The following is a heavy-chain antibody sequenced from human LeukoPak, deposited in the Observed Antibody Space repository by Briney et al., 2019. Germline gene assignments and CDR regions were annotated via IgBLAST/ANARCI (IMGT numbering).Heavy chain of an antibody. CDR3: ARGAREVVVVITKYYVDF. CDR2: IIPIFGTA. J-gene: IGHJ4*02. V-gene: IGHV1-69*05. D-gene: IGHD3-22*01. CDR1: GGTFSSYA. Sequence: ASVKVSCKASGGTFSSYAISWVRQAPGQGLEWMGGIIPIFGTANYAQKFQGRVTMTRNTSINTAYTEVSSLRSDDSAVYYCARGAREVVVVITKYYVDFWGRGTLVTVSS.